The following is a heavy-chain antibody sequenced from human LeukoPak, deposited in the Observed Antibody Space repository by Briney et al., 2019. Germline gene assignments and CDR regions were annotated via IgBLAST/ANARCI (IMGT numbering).Heavy chain of an antibody. CDR3: ARGGGSGSYYAPWYFDY. CDR2: IYTSGST. D-gene: IGHD3-10*01. CDR1: GFTFSSYA. J-gene: IGHJ4*02. V-gene: IGHV4-4*07. Sequence: GSLRLSCAASGFTFSSYAMSWIRQPAGKGLEWIGRIYTSGSTNYNPSLKSRVTMSVDTSKNQFSLKLSSVTAADTAVYYCARGGGSGSYYAPWYFDYWGQGSLVTVSS.